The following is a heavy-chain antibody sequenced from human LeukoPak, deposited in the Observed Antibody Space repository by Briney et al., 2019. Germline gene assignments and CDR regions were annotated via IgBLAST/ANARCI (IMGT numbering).Heavy chain of an antibody. CDR1: GFTFSSYA. D-gene: IGHD6-13*01. V-gene: IGHV3-23*01. J-gene: IGHJ1*01. CDR3: AKDQRGAAALEDLFQH. Sequence: GGSLRLSCAASGFTFSSYAMSWVRQAPGKGLEWVSAISGSGGSTYYADSVKGRFTISRDNAKNTLYLQMNSLRAEDTAVYYFAKDQRGAAALEDLFQHWGQGTLVTVSS. CDR2: ISGSGGST.